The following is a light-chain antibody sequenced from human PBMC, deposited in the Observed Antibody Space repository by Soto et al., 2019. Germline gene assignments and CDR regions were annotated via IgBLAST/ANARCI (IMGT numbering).Light chain of an antibody. V-gene: IGLV1-47*01. Sequence: QAVVTQPPSASGTPGQRVTISCSGSSSNIGSNYVYWYQHLPGTAPKVLIYKNNHRPSGVPDRFSGSKSDTSASLAISGLRYADEAHYYCAVWDDSLSGVVFGGGTKVTVL. CDR2: KNN. J-gene: IGLJ3*02. CDR1: SSNIGSNY. CDR3: AVWDDSLSGVV.